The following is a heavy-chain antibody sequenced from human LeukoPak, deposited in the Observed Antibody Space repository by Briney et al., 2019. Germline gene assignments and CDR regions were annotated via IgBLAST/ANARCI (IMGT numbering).Heavy chain of an antibody. J-gene: IGHJ5*02. CDR3: ARDGVARDIYRANWFDP. V-gene: IGHV1-18*01. D-gene: IGHD5-12*01. Sequence: ASVKVSCKAPGYTFTSYGISWVRQAPGQGLEWMGWISAYNGNTNYAQKLQGRVTMTTDTSTSTAYMELRSLRSDDTAVYYCARDGVARDIYRANWFDPWGQGTLVTVSS. CDR2: ISAYNGNT. CDR1: GYTFTSYG.